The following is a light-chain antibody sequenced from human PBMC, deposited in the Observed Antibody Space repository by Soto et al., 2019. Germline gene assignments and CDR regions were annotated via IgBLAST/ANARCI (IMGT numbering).Light chain of an antibody. J-gene: IGLJ1*01. Sequence: QSVLTQPASVSGSPGQSISISCTGSSSDVGAYNYVAWYQQQPGKAPKLLIYEVDNRPSGISHRFSGSKSGNTASLTISGLQTEDEADYYCGSWDSSLSAYVFGTGTKVTVL. CDR1: SSDVGAYNY. CDR3: GSWDSSLSAYV. V-gene: IGLV2-14*01. CDR2: EVD.